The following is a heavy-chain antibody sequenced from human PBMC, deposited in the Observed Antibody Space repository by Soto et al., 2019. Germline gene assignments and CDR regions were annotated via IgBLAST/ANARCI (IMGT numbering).Heavy chain of an antibody. J-gene: IGHJ4*02. Sequence: QVQLVESGGGVVQPGRSLRLSCAASGFTFSSYGMHWVRQAPGKGLEWVAVIWYDGSNKYYADSVKGRFTISRDNSKNPLYLQMNSLRAEDTAVYYCAKYGSGSLQGWGQGTLVTVSS. D-gene: IGHD3-10*01. CDR1: GFTFSSYG. CDR2: IWYDGSNK. V-gene: IGHV3-33*06. CDR3: AKYGSGSLQG.